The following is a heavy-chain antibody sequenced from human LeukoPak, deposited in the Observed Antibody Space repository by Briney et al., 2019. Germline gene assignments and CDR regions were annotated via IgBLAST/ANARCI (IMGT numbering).Heavy chain of an antibody. D-gene: IGHD1-26*01. CDR3: TREGEDGSYSNY. J-gene: IGHJ4*02. CDR1: GFTFSDFS. Sequence: SGGSLRLSCAASGFTFSDFSMNWVRQAPGKGLEWISYISSSSSNTFYADSVKGRFTVSRDNAKNSLYLQISSLRDEDTAVYYCTREGEDGSYSNYWGQGTLVTVSS. V-gene: IGHV3-48*02. CDR2: ISSSSSNT.